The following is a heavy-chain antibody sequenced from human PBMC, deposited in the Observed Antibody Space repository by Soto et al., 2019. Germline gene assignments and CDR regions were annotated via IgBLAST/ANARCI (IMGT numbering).Heavy chain of an antibody. CDR3: AKDQDHSGIPGSIGY. CDR1: GFTFSSYG. CDR2: ISYDGSTT. D-gene: IGHD1-20*01. J-gene: IGHJ1*01. Sequence: PVGSLRLSCAASGFTFSSYGMHWVRQAPGKGLEWVAVISYDGSTTYYADSVKGRFTISRDNSKNTLHLQMNSLRAEDTAVYYCAKDQDHSGIPGSIGYWGQGTLVTVSS. V-gene: IGHV3-30*18.